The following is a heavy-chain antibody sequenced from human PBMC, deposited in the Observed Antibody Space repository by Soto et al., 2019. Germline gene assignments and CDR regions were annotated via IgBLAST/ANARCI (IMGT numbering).Heavy chain of an antibody. CDR1: GGSVNSGSYY. D-gene: IGHD3-10*01. CDR2: LYYSGST. CDR3: ARKSREFSSSGGLDV. J-gene: IGHJ6*02. V-gene: IGHV4-61*01. Sequence: QVQLQESGPGLVKPSETLSLTCNVSGGSVNSGSYYWSWIRQPPGKILEWIGSLYYSGSTNYTPSLMSLVPIAGETSNNQFSLKLSSVTAADTAVYLSARKSREFSSSGGLDVWCQGTRLSVPS.